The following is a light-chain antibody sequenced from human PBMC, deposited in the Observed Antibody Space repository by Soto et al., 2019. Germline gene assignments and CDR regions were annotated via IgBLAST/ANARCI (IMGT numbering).Light chain of an antibody. CDR3: QQCATAPLA. CDR1: QSVSKNF. Sequence: EIVLTQSPGTLSLSPGERATLSCRASQSVSKNFLAWYQHKPGQSPRLLTDDASNRATGIPDRFSGSGSGTDFPLTISSLEPEDYAVYYFQQCATAPLAFGQVTKGQIK. J-gene: IGKJ1*01. CDR2: DAS. V-gene: IGKV3-20*01.